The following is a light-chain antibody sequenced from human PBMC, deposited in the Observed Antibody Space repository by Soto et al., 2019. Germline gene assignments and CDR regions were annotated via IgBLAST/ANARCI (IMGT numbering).Light chain of an antibody. CDR2: SAS. CDR1: QSVSSNY. J-gene: IGKJ1*01. V-gene: IGKV3-20*01. Sequence: EVMLTQSPGTLSLSPGERATLSCRASQSVSSNYLAWYQQKPGQAPRLLIYSASSRATGIPDRFSGSGSGTDFILTISRLEPEDFAVYYCQQYGSSSWTFGQGTKVDIK. CDR3: QQYGSSSWT.